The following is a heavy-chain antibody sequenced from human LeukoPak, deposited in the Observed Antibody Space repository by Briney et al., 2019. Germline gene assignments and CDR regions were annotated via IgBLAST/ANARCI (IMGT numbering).Heavy chain of an antibody. CDR3: TSINSSSDY. D-gene: IGHD6-6*01. V-gene: IGHV3-73*01. CDR1: GFTFSGSA. J-gene: IGHJ4*02. Sequence: GGSLRLXCAASGFTFSGSAMHWVRQASGKGLEWVGRIRSKANSYATAYAASVKGRFTISRDDSKNTAYLQMNSLKTEDTAVSYCTSINSSSDYWGQGTLVTVSS. CDR2: IRSKANSYAT.